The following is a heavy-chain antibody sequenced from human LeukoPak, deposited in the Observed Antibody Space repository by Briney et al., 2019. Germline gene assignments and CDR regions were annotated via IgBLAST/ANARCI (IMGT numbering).Heavy chain of an antibody. J-gene: IGHJ4*02. V-gene: IGHV3-23*01. D-gene: IGHD1-26*01. CDR3: AKVPQWELLCYFDY. CDR1: GFTFSSYA. Sequence: GGSLRLSCAASGFTFSSYAMSWVRLAPGKGLEWVSAISGSGGSTYYADSVKGRFTISRDNSKNTLYLQMNSLRAEDTAVYYCAKVPQWELLCYFDYWGQGTLVTVSS. CDR2: ISGSGGST.